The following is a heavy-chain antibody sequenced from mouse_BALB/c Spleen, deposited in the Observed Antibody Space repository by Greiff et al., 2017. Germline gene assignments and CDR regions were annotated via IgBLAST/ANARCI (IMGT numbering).Heavy chain of an antibody. D-gene: IGHD1-2*01. Sequence: VQLQQSGADLVKPGASVKMSCKASGYTFTSYWMHWVKQRPGQGLEWIGYINPSTGYTDYNQKFKDKATLTADKSSSTAYMQLSSQTSEDSAVYYCARRGGCPDYWGQGTTLTVSS. J-gene: IGHJ2*01. CDR1: GYTFTSYW. CDR3: ARRGGCPDY. V-gene: IGHV1-7*01. CDR2: INPSTGYT.